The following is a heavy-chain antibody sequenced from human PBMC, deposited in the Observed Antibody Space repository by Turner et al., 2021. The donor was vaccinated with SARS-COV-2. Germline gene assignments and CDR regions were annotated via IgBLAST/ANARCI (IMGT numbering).Heavy chain of an antibody. CDR2: FDPEDGKT. CDR3: ATHYGIVNPYYAPRGYSGMDV. V-gene: IGHV1-24*01. Sequence: QVQLVQSGAAVKKPGASVKVSCKVSGYTLPYLSMHWVRQAPGKGLEWMGGFDPEDGKTIYAQNLQGRVTMTEDTSTDTAYMELRSLRSEDTAVYYCATHYGIVNPYYAPRGYSGMDVWGQGTAVTVSS. J-gene: IGHJ6*02. D-gene: IGHD3-9*01. CDR1: GYTLPYLS.